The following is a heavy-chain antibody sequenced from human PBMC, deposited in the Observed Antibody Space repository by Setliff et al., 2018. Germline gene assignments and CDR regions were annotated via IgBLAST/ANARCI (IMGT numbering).Heavy chain of an antibody. V-gene: IGHV3-7*01. D-gene: IGHD6-19*01. CDR2: IKQDGSEK. J-gene: IGHJ4*02. Sequence: GGSLRLSCAASGFTFSIFWMSWVRQAPGKGLEWVATIKQDGSEKFYVDSVKGRFTISRDNAKNSLYLQMDSLRVEDTAVYYCVTDPPFSGWSFDSWGQGTLVTVSS. CDR3: VTDPPFSGWSFDS. CDR1: GFTFSIFW.